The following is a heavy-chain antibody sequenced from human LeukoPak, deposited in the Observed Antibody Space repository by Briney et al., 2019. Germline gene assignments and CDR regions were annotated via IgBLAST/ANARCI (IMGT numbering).Heavy chain of an antibody. D-gene: IGHD6-13*01. V-gene: IGHV4-59*01. CDR3: ARVPDVYSSSWYGPLPDY. Sequence: SETLSLTCGVSGGAITNYYWNWIRQAPGKGLEWRGYIYYTGSTTYNPSVKSRVTISVDTSKNQFSLKLSSVTAADTAVYYCARVPDVYSSSWYGPLPDYWGQGTLVTVSS. CDR2: IYYTGST. CDR1: GGAITNYY. J-gene: IGHJ4*02.